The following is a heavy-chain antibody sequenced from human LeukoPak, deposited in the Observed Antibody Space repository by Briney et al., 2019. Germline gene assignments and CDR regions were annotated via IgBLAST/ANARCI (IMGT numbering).Heavy chain of an antibody. CDR2: IIPIFGTA. CDR3: AGSWHCSSTSCYSDWFDP. CDR1: GGTFSSYA. Sequence: ASVKVSCKASGGTFSSYAISWVRQAPGQGLEWMGGIIPIFGTANYAQKFQGRVTITADESTSTAYMELSSLRSEDTAVYYCAGSWHCSSTSCYSDWFDPWGQGTLVTVSS. J-gene: IGHJ5*02. D-gene: IGHD2-2*01. V-gene: IGHV1-69*13.